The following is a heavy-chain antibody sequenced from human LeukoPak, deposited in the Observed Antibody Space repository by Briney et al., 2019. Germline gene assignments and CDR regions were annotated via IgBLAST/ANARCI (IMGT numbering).Heavy chain of an antibody. Sequence: SETLSLTCTVSGGSISSSSYYWGWIRQPPGKGLEWIGSIYYSGSTYYNPSLKSRVTISVDTSKNQFSLKLSSVTAADTAVYYCARGGRITMVRGVMSWFDPWGQGTLVTVSS. V-gene: IGHV4-39*07. J-gene: IGHJ5*02. D-gene: IGHD3-10*01. CDR2: IYYSGST. CDR1: GGSISSSSYY. CDR3: ARGGRITMVRGVMSWFDP.